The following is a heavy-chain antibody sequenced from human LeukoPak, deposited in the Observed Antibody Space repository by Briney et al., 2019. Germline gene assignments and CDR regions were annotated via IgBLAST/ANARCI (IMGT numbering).Heavy chain of an antibody. D-gene: IGHD3-10*01. Sequence: SETLSLTCTVSGGSTSIYYWSWIRQPPGKGLEWIGYIYDSGYTNYNPSLKSRVTISVDTSRNQFSLKLTSVTAADTAVYCCARFPVVMLRGVHLTKFYFDYWGQGALVTVSS. V-gene: IGHV4-59*12. J-gene: IGHJ4*02. CDR2: IYDSGYT. CDR1: GGSTSIYY. CDR3: ARFPVVMLRGVHLTKFYFDY.